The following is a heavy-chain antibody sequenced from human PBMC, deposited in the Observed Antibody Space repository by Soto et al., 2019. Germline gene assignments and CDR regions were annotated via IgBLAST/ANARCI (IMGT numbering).Heavy chain of an antibody. CDR1: GFTVSSNY. CDR2: IYSGGST. Sequence: EVQLVESGGGLIQPGGSLRLSCAASGFTVSSNYMIWVRQAPGKGLEWVSVIYSGGSTYYADSVKGRFTISRDNSKNTLYFRMNILRAEDTAVYYCARNYDSTAGGAFDIWGQGTMVTVSS. V-gene: IGHV3-53*01. CDR3: ARNYDSTAGGAFDI. D-gene: IGHD3-22*01. J-gene: IGHJ3*02.